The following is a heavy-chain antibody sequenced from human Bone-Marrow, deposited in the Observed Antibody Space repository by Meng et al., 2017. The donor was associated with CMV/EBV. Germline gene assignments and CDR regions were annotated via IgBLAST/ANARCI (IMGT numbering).Heavy chain of an antibody. Sequence: GGSLRLSCAASGFTFSDHYMDWVRQTPGKGLEWVGRTRDKANSYTTEYAASVKGRFTISRDDSKKSLYLQMNSLKSEDTAVYYCARGPSRRAQYTNGFDNWGQGTLVTVSS. V-gene: IGHV3-72*01. CDR2: TRDKANSYTT. J-gene: IGHJ4*02. CDR3: ARGPSRRAQYTNGFDN. D-gene: IGHD2-2*02. CDR1: GFTFSDHY.